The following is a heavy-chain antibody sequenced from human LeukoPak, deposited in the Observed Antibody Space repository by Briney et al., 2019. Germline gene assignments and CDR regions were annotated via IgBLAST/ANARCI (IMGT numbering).Heavy chain of an antibody. CDR2: IRYDGSNK. CDR1: GFTFSDYY. D-gene: IGHD3-22*01. V-gene: IGHV3-11*04. CDR3: ARDPPHHYYDSSGYPY. J-gene: IGHJ4*02. Sequence: GGSLRLSCAASGFTFSDYYMSWIRQAPGKGLEWVAFIRYDGSNKYYADSVKGRFTISRDNAKNSLYLQMNSLRAEDTAVYYCARDPPHHYYDSSGYPYWGQGTLVTVSS.